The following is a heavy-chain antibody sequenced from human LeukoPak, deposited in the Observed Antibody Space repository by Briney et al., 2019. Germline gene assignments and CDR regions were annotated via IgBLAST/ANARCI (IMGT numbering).Heavy chain of an antibody. CDR1: GGSFSGYY. Sequence: PSETLSLTCAVYGGSFSGYYWSWIRQPPEKGLEGIGSMYYSGATYYNPSLKSRVTISVDTSKNQFSLRLSSVTAADTAVYYCATLPWCSGGSCYSHDYWGQGTLVTVSS. CDR3: ATLPWCSGGSCYSHDY. V-gene: IGHV4-34*01. D-gene: IGHD2-15*01. CDR2: MYYSGAT. J-gene: IGHJ4*02.